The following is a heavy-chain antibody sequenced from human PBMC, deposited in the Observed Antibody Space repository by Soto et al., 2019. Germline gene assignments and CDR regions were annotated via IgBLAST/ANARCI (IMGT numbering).Heavy chain of an antibody. V-gene: IGHV4-34*01. Sequence: ETLSLTCAVYGGSFSGYYWSWIRQPPGKGLEWIGEINHSGSTNYNPSLKSRVTISVDTSKNQFSLKLSSVTAADTAVYYCARESRYCSSTSCYPFGYWGQGTLVTVSS. CDR3: ARESRYCSSTSCYPFGY. CDR2: INHSGST. D-gene: IGHD2-2*01. CDR1: GGSFSGYY. J-gene: IGHJ4*02.